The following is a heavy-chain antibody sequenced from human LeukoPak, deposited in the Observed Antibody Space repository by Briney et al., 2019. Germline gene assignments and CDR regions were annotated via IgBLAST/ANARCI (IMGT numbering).Heavy chain of an antibody. CDR1: GFTFSSYG. D-gene: IGHD3-22*01. V-gene: IGHV3-33*06. J-gene: IGHJ4*02. Sequence: GGSLRLSCAASGFTFSSYGMHWVRQAPGKGLEWVAVIWYDGSNKYYADSVKGRFTISGDNSKNTLYLQMNSLRAEDTAVYYCAKDRYYDSSGYYYGALDYWGQGTLVTVSS. CDR2: IWYDGSNK. CDR3: AKDRYYDSSGYYYGALDY.